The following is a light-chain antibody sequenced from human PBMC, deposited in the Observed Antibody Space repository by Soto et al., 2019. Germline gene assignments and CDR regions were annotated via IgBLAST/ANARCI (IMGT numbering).Light chain of an antibody. CDR3: AAWDDSVSGHYV. Sequence: QSVLTQPPSASGAPGQRVTIPCSGSSSNIGSYSANWYQQRPGTAPKLLIYSNNQRPSGVPERFSGSRSGTSVSLAISGLQSDDEAEYYCAAWDDSVSGHYVFGGGTQLTVL. J-gene: IGLJ7*01. CDR1: SSNIGSYS. V-gene: IGLV1-44*01. CDR2: SNN.